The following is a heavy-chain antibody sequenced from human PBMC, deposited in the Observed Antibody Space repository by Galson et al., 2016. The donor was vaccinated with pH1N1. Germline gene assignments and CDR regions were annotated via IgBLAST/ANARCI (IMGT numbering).Heavy chain of an antibody. CDR2: ISSSSSTI. D-gene: IGHD1-14*01. CDR1: GFTFSSHS. Sequence: SLRLSCAASGFTFSSHSMNWVRQAPGKGLEWVSYISSSSSTIYYADSVKGLFTISRDNAKNSLYLQMNSLRAEDTAVYYCARVNHYYYYGMNVWGQGTTVTVSS. V-gene: IGHV3-48*01. CDR3: ARVNHYYYYGMNV. J-gene: IGHJ6*02.